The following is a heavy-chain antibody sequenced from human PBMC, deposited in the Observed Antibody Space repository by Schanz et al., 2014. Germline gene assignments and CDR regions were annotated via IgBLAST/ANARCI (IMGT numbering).Heavy chain of an antibody. V-gene: IGHV1-8*01. CDR2: MNPNSGNP. CDR1: GYTFTSYD. CDR3: ARGYGDSPTDF. J-gene: IGHJ4*02. D-gene: IGHD4-17*01. Sequence: QVQLVQSGAEVKKPGASVKVSCTASGYTFTSYDINWVRQAPGQGLEWLGWMNPNSGNPGFAQKFQGRVPITADRSTSTAYMELSSLRSEDTAVYYCARGYGDSPTDFWGQGTLVTVSS.